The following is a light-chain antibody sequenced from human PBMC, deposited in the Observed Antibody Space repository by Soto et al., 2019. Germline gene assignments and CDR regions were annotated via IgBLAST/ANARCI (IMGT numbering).Light chain of an antibody. CDR1: QGVSSSY. Sequence: EIVLTQSPGTLSLSPGERATLSCRASQGVSSSYLAWYQQKPGQAPRLLIYGTSTRATGIPDRFSGSGSGTDFTLTISRLEHEDVAVYYCHQYGSSQTFGQGTKVEIK. CDR2: GTS. V-gene: IGKV3-20*01. J-gene: IGKJ1*01. CDR3: HQYGSSQT.